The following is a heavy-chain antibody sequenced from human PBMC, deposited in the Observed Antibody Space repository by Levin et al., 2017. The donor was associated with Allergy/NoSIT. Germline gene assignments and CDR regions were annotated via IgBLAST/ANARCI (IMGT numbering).Heavy chain of an antibody. CDR1: GGSVSSGTYY. CDR2: INYRGGT. Sequence: PSETLSLTCTVSGGSVSSGTYYWSWIRQPPGKGLEWIGYINYRGGTNYNPSLKSRVTISVDTSKNEFSLKLTSVTDADTAVYYCARNRIIVSGGKDYYYGMDVWGQGTTVTVSS. V-gene: IGHV4-61*01. CDR3: ARNRIIVSGGKDYYYGMDV. D-gene: IGHD5/OR15-5a*01. J-gene: IGHJ6*02.